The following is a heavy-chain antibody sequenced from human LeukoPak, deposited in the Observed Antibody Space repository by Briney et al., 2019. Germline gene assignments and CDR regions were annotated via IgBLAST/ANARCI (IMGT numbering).Heavy chain of an antibody. Sequence: GGSLRLSCAASGFTFSSCAMYWVRQAPGKGLEWVSSISGSGASTYDADSVKGRFTISRDNSKNTLYLQMNSLRAEDTAIYYCAKDRYGDYSFDSWGQGTLVTVSS. J-gene: IGHJ4*02. CDR1: GFTFSSCA. V-gene: IGHV3-23*01. CDR2: ISGSGAST. CDR3: AKDRYGDYSFDS. D-gene: IGHD4-17*01.